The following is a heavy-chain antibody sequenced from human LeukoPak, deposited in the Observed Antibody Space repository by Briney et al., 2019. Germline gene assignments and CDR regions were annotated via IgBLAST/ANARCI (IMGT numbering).Heavy chain of an antibody. J-gene: IGHJ6*03. CDR1: GFTFSSYA. V-gene: IGHV3-30-3*01. D-gene: IGHD2-15*01. Sequence: GGSLRLSCAASGFTFSSYAMHWVRQAPGKGLEWVAVISYDGSNKYYADSVKGRFTISRDNSKNTLYLQMNSLRAEDTAVYYCARVLVVVVAATPAIYHYYYYMDVWGKGTTVTVSS. CDR2: ISYDGSNK. CDR3: ARVLVVVVAATPAIYHYYYYMDV.